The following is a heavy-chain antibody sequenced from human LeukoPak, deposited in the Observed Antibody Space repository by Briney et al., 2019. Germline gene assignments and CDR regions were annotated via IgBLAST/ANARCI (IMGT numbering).Heavy chain of an antibody. Sequence: SETLSLTCTVSGGSISSSSYYWGWIRQPPGKGLEWIGSIYYSGSTYYNPSLKSRVTISVDTSRNQFSLKLSSVTAADTAVYYCATRRGRLLQLPDYWGQGTLVTVSS. CDR2: IYYSGST. V-gene: IGHV4-39*07. D-gene: IGHD2-21*02. CDR3: ATRRGRLLQLPDY. J-gene: IGHJ4*02. CDR1: GGSISSSSYY.